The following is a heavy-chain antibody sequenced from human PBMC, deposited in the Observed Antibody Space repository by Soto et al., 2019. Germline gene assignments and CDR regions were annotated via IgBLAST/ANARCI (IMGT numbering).Heavy chain of an antibody. J-gene: IGHJ4*02. Sequence: SETLSLTCTVAGHSINSDYYWGWIRQPPGKGLEWIGSIYPGGGTYYNPSLKSRVTISIDTSKNQFSLRLTSVTAADTAMYYCARKGYYPSGRINLFDSWGQGTLVTVYS. CDR2: IYPGGGT. CDR3: ARKGYYPSGRINLFDS. V-gene: IGHV4-38-2*02. CDR1: GHSINSDYY. D-gene: IGHD3-10*01.